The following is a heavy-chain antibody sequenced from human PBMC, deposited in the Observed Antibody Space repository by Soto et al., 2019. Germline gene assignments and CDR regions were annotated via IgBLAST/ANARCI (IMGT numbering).Heavy chain of an antibody. CDR1: GGSISSGGYY. J-gene: IGHJ5*02. CDR2: IYYSGST. CDR3: ARRFPTLGFDP. Sequence: SETLSLTCTVSGGSISSGGYYWSWIRQPPGKGLELIGYIYYSGSTYYNPCLKSRVTISVHTSKNQFSLKLSSVTASDTAGYYCARRFPTLGFDPWGQGTLVTVS. D-gene: IGHD2-21*01. V-gene: IGHV4-30-4*01.